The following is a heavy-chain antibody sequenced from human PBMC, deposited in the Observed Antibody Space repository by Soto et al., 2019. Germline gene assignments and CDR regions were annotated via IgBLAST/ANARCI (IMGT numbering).Heavy chain of an antibody. D-gene: IGHD3-10*01. Sequence: SETLSLTCTVSGGSVSSGSYYWSWIRQPPGKGLEWIGYIYYSGSTNYNPSLKSRVTISVDTSKNQFSLKLSSVTAADTAVYYCARDRGSGSWGYYYYGMAVWGHGTTVTLSS. CDR3: ARDRGSGSWGYYYYGMAV. V-gene: IGHV4-61*01. J-gene: IGHJ6*02. CDR1: GGSVSSGSYY. CDR2: IYYSGST.